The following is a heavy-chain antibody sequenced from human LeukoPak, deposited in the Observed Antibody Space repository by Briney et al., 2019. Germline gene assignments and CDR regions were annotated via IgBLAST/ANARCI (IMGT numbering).Heavy chain of an antibody. CDR1: GFTFSSYA. J-gene: IGHJ4*02. CDR3: ARDSGSPSYFDY. Sequence: PGRSLRLSCAASGFTFSSYAMHWVRQAPGRGLEWVAHISYDGNTKYHADSVKGRFTISRDNSKNTLYLQMNSLRIEDTAVYYCARDSGSPSYFDYWGQGTLVTVSS. D-gene: IGHD3-10*01. V-gene: IGHV3-30-3*01. CDR2: ISYDGNTK.